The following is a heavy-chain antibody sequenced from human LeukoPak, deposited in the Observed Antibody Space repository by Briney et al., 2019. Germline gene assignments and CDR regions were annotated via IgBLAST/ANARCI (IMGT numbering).Heavy chain of an antibody. D-gene: IGHD2-2*01. J-gene: IGHJ6*02. CDR3: ARVKYCSSISCYWGYGMDV. V-gene: IGHV1-69*13. CDR1: GGTFSSYA. Sequence: SVKVSCKASGGTFSSYAISWVRQAPGQGLEWMGGIIPIFGTANYAQKFQGRVTITADESTSTVYMELSSLRSEDTAVYYCARVKYCSSISCYWGYGMDVWGQGTTVTVSS. CDR2: IIPIFGTA.